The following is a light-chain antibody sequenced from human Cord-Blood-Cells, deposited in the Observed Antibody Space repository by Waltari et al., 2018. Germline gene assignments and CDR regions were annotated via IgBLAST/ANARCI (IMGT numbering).Light chain of an antibody. CDR3: AAWEDSLSGPV. V-gene: IGLV1-47*01. CDR2: RNN. Sequence: QSVLTQPPSASGTPGQRVTISCSGSSSNIGSNYVYWYQQLPGTAPKPLIYRNNRRPSGVPALFSGSKSGTSASLAISGLRSEDEADYYCAAWEDSLSGPVFGGGTKLTVL. J-gene: IGLJ2*01. CDR1: SSNIGSNY.